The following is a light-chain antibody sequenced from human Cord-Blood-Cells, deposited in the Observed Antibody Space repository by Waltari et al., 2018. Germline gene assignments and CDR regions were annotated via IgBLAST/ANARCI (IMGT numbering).Light chain of an antibody. CDR1: QGISND. Sequence: DIQITQSPSSLSASVGYRVTLTCRVSQGISNDLAWYQQKLGKVPKLLIYAASTLQSGVTSRFSSSESGTDFTLTISRLQPEDVATYYCQKYNSAPYTFGQGTKLEIK. CDR2: AAS. V-gene: IGKV1-27*01. J-gene: IGKJ2*01. CDR3: QKYNSAPYT.